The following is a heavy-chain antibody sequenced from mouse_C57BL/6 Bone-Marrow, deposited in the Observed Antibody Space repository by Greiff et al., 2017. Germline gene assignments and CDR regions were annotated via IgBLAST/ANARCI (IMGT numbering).Heavy chain of an antibody. D-gene: IGHD2-4*01. CDR2: INPNYGTT. Sequence: VQLQQSGPELVKPGASVKISCKASGYSFTDYNMNWVKQSNGKSLEWIGVINPNYGTTSYNQKFKGKATFTVDQSSSTSYMQLNSLTSEDSADYYCARGYDYDYAMDYWGQGTSVTVSS. CDR1: GYSFTDYN. V-gene: IGHV1-39*01. J-gene: IGHJ4*01. CDR3: ARGYDYDYAMDY.